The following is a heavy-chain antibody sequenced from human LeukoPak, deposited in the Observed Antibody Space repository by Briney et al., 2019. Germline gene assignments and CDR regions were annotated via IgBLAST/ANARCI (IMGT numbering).Heavy chain of an antibody. CDR2: IYYSGST. V-gene: IGHV4-59*01. CDR3: ARDRVRWDY. Sequence: SETLSLTCTVSGGSISSYYWSWIRQPPGKGLEWIGYIYYSGSTNYNPSLKSRVTISVDTSKNQFSLKLSSVTAADTAVYYCARDRVRWDYWGQGTLVTVSS. J-gene: IGHJ4*02. CDR1: GGSISSYY. D-gene: IGHD4-23*01.